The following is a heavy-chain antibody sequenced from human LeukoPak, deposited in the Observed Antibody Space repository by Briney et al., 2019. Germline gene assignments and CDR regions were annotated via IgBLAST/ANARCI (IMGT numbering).Heavy chain of an antibody. D-gene: IGHD6-6*01. CDR2: ISYDGSNK. V-gene: IGHV3-30*03. CDR3: ASSYDRQASFDY. Sequence: GGSLRLSCAASGFTFSSYSMNWVRQAPGKGLEWVAVISYDGSNKYYADSVKGRFTISRDNSKNTLYLQMNSLRAEDTAVYYCASSYDRQASFDYWGQGTLVTVSS. CDR1: GFTFSSYS. J-gene: IGHJ4*02.